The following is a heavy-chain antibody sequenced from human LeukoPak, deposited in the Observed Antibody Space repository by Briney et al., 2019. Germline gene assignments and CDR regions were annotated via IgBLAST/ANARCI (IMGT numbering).Heavy chain of an antibody. Sequence: ASVKVSCKASGGTFSSYAISWVRQAPGQGLEWMGMIYPRDGSTSYAQKFQGRVTVTRDTSTSTVHMELSGLRSEDTAVYYCAKDQEAFDYWGQGTLVTVSS. V-gene: IGHV1-46*01. J-gene: IGHJ4*02. CDR1: GGTFSSYA. CDR3: AKDQEAFDY. CDR2: IYPRDGST.